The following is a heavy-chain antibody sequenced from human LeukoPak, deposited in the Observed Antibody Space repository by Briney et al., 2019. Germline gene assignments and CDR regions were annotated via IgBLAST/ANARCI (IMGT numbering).Heavy chain of an antibody. CDR3: ARALWSGPVYYGMDV. CDR2: ISSSSTI. J-gene: IGHJ6*02. V-gene: IGHV3-48*04. Sequence: GGSLRLSCAASGFTFSSYSMNWVRQAPGKGLEWVSYISSSSTIYYADSVKGRFTISRDNAKNSLYLQMNSLRAEDTAVYYCARALWSGPVYYGMDVWGQGTTVTVSS. CDR1: GFTFSSYS. D-gene: IGHD3-10*01.